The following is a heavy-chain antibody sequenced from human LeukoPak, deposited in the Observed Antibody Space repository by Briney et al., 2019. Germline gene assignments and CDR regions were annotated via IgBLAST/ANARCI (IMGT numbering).Heavy chain of an antibody. J-gene: IGHJ4*02. V-gene: IGHV3-21*01. Sequence: GRSLRPSCPASAFTFTIYSMNWVRQAPGKGLEWVSSISSRTNYINYADSVTGPFIISRAAARNSLSLQMNNLTAKHTAIYFCARESSSNSAFDYWGQGILVTVSS. CDR1: AFTFTIYS. CDR2: ISSRTNYI. CDR3: ARESSSNSAFDY. D-gene: IGHD2-8*01.